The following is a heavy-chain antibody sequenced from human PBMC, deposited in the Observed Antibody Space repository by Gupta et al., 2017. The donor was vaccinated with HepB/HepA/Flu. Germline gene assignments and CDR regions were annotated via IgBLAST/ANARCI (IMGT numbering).Heavy chain of an antibody. Sequence: EVQLVESGGGLIQPGGSLRLSCGASEITISNSYMGWVRQAPGKGLEWISYITNDGRTFYADSVKGRFTISRDNSKNTLFLQMNGLTADDTALYFCARARDFNFDYWGQGTLVTVSS. V-gene: IGHV3-53*01. CDR3: ARARDFNFDY. CDR1: EITISNSY. CDR2: ITNDGRT. J-gene: IGHJ4*02.